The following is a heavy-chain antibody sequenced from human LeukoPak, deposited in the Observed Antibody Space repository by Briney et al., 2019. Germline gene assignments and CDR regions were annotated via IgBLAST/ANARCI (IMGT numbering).Heavy chain of an antibody. D-gene: IGHD6-13*01. CDR2: INPSGGST. Sequence: ASVKVSCKASGYTFTSYYMHWVRQAPGQGLEWMGIINPSGGSTSYAQKFQGRVTMTRDMSTSTVYMELSSLRSEDTAVYYCAREGYSSSWYYYYMDVWGKGTTVTVSS. CDR3: AREGYSSSWYYYYMDV. V-gene: IGHV1-46*01. CDR1: GYTFTSYY. J-gene: IGHJ6*03.